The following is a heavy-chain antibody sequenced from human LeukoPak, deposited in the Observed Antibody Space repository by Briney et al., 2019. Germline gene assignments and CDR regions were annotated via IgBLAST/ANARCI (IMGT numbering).Heavy chain of an antibody. V-gene: IGHV3-9*01. CDR3: AKDPTFDFWSGYYDY. CDR2: ISWNSGSI. CDR1: GFTFDDYA. Sequence: PGGSLRLSCAASGFTFDDYAMHWVRQAPGKGLEWVSGISWNSGSIGYADSVKGRFTISRDNAKNSLYLQMNSLRAEDTALYYCAKDPTFDFWSGYYDYWGQGTLVTVSS. D-gene: IGHD3-3*01. J-gene: IGHJ4*02.